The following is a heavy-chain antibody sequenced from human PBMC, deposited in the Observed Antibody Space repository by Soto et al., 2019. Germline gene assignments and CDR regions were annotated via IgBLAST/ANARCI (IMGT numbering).Heavy chain of an antibody. V-gene: IGHV3-23*01. J-gene: IGHJ4*02. D-gene: IGHD3-22*01. CDR1: GFTVSSYG. Sequence: EVQLLESGGGLVQPGGSLRLSCAASGFTVSSYGMSWVRQAPGKGLEWISGLSGSGVTTYYADSVKGRFTISRDNSKNMLYLQMNSLRVEDTAVYYCTKDSGYDSTDWGQGTLVTVSS. CDR3: TKDSGYDSTD. CDR2: LSGSGVTT.